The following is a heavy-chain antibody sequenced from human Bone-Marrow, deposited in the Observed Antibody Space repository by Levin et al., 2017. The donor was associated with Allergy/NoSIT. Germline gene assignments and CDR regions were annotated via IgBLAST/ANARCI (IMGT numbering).Heavy chain of an antibody. CDR1: GFNFDDYG. J-gene: IGHJ3*02. V-gene: IGHV3-9*01. Sequence: GGSLRLSCVASGFNFDDYGMHWVRQTPGKGLEWVSGINWSSRSIGYADSVKGRFTVSRDNAKNSLYLQMNSLRGEDTALYYCAKSVEMATINDAFDIWGQGTMVTVSS. D-gene: IGHD5-24*01. CDR2: INWSSRSI. CDR3: AKSVEMATINDAFDI.